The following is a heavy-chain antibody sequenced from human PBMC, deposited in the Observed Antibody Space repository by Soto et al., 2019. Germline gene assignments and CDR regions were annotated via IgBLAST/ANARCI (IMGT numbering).Heavy chain of an antibody. D-gene: IGHD5-12*01. J-gene: IGHJ4*02. V-gene: IGHV3-74*01. CDR2: INKDGSVT. CDR3: ARDISNGYNSY. CDR1: GFTLGDYW. Sequence: EVQLVESGGGLIQPGGSLKLSCTASGFTLGDYWMRWVRQIPGKGLVWVSRINKDGSVTNYAESVTGRFTISRDNAKNTLFLQMNSLRADDTAVYYCARDISNGYNSYWGQGTLVTVSS.